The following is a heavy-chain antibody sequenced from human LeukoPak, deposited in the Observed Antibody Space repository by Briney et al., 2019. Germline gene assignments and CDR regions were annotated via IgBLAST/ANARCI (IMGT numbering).Heavy chain of an antibody. D-gene: IGHD3-9*01. CDR1: GGTFSSYA. J-gene: IGHJ4*02. CDR3: ARDPIDDILTGYFPSEGFDY. CDR2: IIPIFGTA. Sequence: ASVKVSCRAPGGTFSSYAISWVRQAPGQGLEWMGRIIPIFGTANYAQKFQGRVTITTDESTSTAYMELSSLRSEDTAVYYCARDPIDDILTGYFPSEGFDYWGQGTLVTVSS. V-gene: IGHV1-69*05.